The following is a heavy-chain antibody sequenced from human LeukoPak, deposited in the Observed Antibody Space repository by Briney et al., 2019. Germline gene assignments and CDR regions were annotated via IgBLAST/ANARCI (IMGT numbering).Heavy chain of an antibody. CDR3: ARGVSGSSNIDY. D-gene: IGHD1-26*01. CDR2: IYYSGST. CDR1: GGSISSYY. V-gene: IGHV4-59*01. J-gene: IGHJ4*02. Sequence: SETLSLTCTVSGGSISSYYWSWIRQPPGKGLEWIGYIYYSGSTNYNPSLKSRVTISVDTSKNQFSPKPSSVTAADTAVYYCARGVSGSSNIDYWGQGTLVTVSS.